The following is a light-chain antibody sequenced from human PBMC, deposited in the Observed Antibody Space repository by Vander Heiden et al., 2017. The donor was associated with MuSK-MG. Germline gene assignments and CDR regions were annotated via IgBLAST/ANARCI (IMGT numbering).Light chain of an antibody. Sequence: QPALTQPASVSGSPGQSITLPCPVTGSDLGGYNYVSWYQQHPGKAPKLMIFDVSNRPSGISNRFSGSKSGNTASLTISGLQAEDEADYYCSSYTSSSTLAVFGTGTKVTVL. V-gene: IGLV2-14*03. CDR1: GSDLGGYNY. CDR3: SSYTSSSTLAV. J-gene: IGLJ1*01. CDR2: DVS.